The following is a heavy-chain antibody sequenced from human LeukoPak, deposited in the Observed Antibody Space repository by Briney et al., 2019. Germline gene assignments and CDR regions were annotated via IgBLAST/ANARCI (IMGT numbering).Heavy chain of an antibody. Sequence: GGSLRLSCAASGFTFNNYWIRWVRQVPGKGLVWVSRINNDGSSASYVDSVKGRFTISRDNAKNTLFLQMNSLRAEDTAVYYCARRGTGHGMDVWGQGTTVIVSS. CDR3: ARRGTGHGMDV. CDR1: GFTFNNYW. V-gene: IGHV3-74*01. CDR2: INNDGSSA. D-gene: IGHD1-1*01. J-gene: IGHJ6*02.